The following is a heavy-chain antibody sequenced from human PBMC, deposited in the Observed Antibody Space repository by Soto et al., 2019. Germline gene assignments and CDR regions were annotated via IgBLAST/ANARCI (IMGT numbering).Heavy chain of an antibody. J-gene: IGHJ6*02. CDR1: GFTLRDYT. Sequence: GGSLRLSCAAAGFTLRDYTMDWVRQAPGKGLEWVGRSEKRANSYTTQYAASVKGRFTISRDDSKNSLFLQMNSLETEDTAVYYCARSNYGVDVWGQGNTVTVSS. V-gene: IGHV3-72*01. CDR3: ARSNYGVDV. CDR2: SEKRANSYTT.